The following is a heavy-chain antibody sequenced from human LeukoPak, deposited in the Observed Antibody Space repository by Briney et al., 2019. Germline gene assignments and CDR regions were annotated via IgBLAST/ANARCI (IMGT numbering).Heavy chain of an antibody. D-gene: IGHD6-13*01. CDR1: GFTFSSYS. J-gene: IGHJ4*02. CDR2: ISSSSSYI. V-gene: IGHV3-21*04. Sequence: GGSLRLSCAASGFTFSSYSMNWVRQAPGKGLEWVSSISSSSSYIYYADSVKGRFTISRDNSKNTLYLQMNSLRAEDTAVYYCAKDGQQLVVDHGEHFDYWGQGTLVTVSS. CDR3: AKDGQQLVVDHGEHFDY.